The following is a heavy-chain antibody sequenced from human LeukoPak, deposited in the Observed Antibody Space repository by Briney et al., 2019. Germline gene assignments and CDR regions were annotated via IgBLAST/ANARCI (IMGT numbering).Heavy chain of an antibody. Sequence: GASVKVSCKASGYTFTGYYMHWVRQAPGQGLEWMGIINPNGGSTTYAQNFQGRVTMTTDTSTSTVYMELSSLRSEDTAVYYCARDRLRRGVAPFDYWGQGTLVTVSS. V-gene: IGHV1-46*01. D-gene: IGHD3-10*01. CDR3: ARDRLRRGVAPFDY. CDR2: INPNGGST. CDR1: GYTFTGYY. J-gene: IGHJ4*02.